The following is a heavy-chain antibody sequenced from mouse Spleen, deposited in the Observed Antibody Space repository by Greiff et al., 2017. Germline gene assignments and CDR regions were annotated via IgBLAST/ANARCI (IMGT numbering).Heavy chain of an antibody. D-gene: IGHD2-14*01. CDR3: VRHNYRYDWYFDV. V-gene: IGHV10-1*01. J-gene: IGHJ1*01. CDR2: IRSKSNNYAT. CDR1: GFSFNTYA. Sequence: VQLKESGGGLVQPKGSLKLSCAASGFSFNTYAMNWVRQAPGKGLEWVARIRSKSNNYATYYADSVKDRFTISRDDSESMLYLQMNNLKTEDTAMYYCVRHNYRYDWYFDVWGAGTTVTVSS.